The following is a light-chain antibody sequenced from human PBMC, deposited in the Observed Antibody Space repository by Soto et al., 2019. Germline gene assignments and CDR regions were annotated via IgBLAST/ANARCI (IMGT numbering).Light chain of an antibody. CDR2: GTT. CDR3: QSYDTSLSGAWV. CDR1: PSNIVAGFD. J-gene: IGLJ3*02. V-gene: IGLV1-40*01. Sequence: QSVLTQPPSVSGAPGQRITISCTGSPSNIVAGFDVHWYQKFPGTAPKLLIYGTTSRPSGVHDRFSGSQSGTSASLAITGLQAGDEADYYCQSYDTSLSGAWVFGGGTKVTVL.